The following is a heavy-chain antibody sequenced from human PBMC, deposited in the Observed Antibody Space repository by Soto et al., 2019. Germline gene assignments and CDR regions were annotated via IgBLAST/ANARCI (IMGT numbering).Heavy chain of an antibody. Sequence: GASVKVSCKASGGTFSSYAISWVRQAPGQGLEWMGGIIPIFGTANYAQKFQGRVTITADESTSTAYMELSSLRSEDTDVYYCARGRGAAAGTGYFQHWGQGTLVTV. CDR2: IIPIFGTA. V-gene: IGHV1-69*13. J-gene: IGHJ1*01. CDR3: ARGRGAAAGTGYFQH. CDR1: GGTFSSYA. D-gene: IGHD6-13*01.